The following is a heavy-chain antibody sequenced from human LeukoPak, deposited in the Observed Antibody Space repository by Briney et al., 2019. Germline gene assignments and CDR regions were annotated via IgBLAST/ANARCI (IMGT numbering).Heavy chain of an antibody. CDR2: ISAYNGNT. CDR1: GYTFTSYG. CDR3: ARDEAAVAGNYFDY. D-gene: IGHD6-19*01. J-gene: IGHJ4*02. Sequence: ASVKVSCKASGYTFTSYGIGWVRQAPRQGLEWMGWISAYNGNTNYAQKLQGRISMTTDTSTSTAYMELRSLRSDDTAVYYCARDEAAVAGNYFDYWGQGTLVTVSS. V-gene: IGHV1-18*01.